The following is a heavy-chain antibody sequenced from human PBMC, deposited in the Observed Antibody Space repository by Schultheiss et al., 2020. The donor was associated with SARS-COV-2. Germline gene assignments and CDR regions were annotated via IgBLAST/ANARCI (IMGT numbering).Heavy chain of an antibody. D-gene: IGHD5-12*01. CDR1: GFTFSSYG. Sequence: GGSLRLSCAASGFTFSSYGMHWVRQAPGKGLEWVSAISGSGGTTYYADSVKGRFTISRDNAKNSLYLQMNSLRAEDTAVYYCASDLTSGYAYWGQGTLVTVSS. J-gene: IGHJ4*02. CDR2: ISGSGGTT. CDR3: ASDLTSGYAY. V-gene: IGHV3-21*04.